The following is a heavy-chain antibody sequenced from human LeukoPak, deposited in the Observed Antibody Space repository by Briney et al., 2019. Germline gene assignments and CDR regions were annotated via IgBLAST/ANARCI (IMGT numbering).Heavy chain of an antibody. V-gene: IGHV4-30-4*08. CDR2: IYHSGNT. CDR3: ARGGTRITIVGVVTNDFDY. CDR1: GGSISSGDYY. Sequence: SETLSLTCTVSGGSISSGDYYWSWIRQPPGKGLEWIGYIYHSGNTYYNPSLKSRLTISVDTPRNQFSLKLRSVTAADTAVYYCARGGTRITIVGVVTNDFDYWGQGTLVTVSS. J-gene: IGHJ4*02. D-gene: IGHD3-3*01.